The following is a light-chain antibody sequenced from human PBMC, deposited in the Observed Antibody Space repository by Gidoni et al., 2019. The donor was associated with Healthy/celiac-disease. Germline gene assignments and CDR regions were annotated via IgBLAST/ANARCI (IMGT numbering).Light chain of an antibody. CDR3: QQRSNWPS. J-gene: IGKJ5*01. CDR1: QSVSSY. CDR2: DAS. V-gene: IGKV3-11*01. Sequence: EIVLTQSPATLSLSPGERATLSCSASQSVSSYLAWYQQKPGQAPRLLIYDASNRATGIPARFSGSGSGTDFTLTISSLEPEDFAVYYCQQRSNWPSFXXXTRLEIK.